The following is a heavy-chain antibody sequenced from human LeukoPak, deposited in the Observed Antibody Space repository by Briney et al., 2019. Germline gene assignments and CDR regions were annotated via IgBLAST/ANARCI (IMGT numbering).Heavy chain of an antibody. CDR1: GFTFSTYS. D-gene: IGHD5-12*01. CDR2: ISGSGGST. Sequence: GDSLRLSCAASGFTFSTYSMSWVRQAPGKGLEWVSAISGSGGSTYYADSVKGRFTISRDNSKNTLYLQMNSLRAEDTAVYYCANPATIDEIRALGYWGQGTLVTVSS. CDR3: ANPATIDEIRALGY. J-gene: IGHJ4*02. V-gene: IGHV3-23*01.